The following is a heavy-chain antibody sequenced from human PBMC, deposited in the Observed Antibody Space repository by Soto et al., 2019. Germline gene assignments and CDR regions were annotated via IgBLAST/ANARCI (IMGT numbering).Heavy chain of an antibody. CDR1: GYTFTSYG. CDR3: ARASSGIFGVPQYGMDG. Sequence: QVQLVQSGAEVKKPGASVKVSCKASGYTFTSYGISWVRQSPGQGLEWMGWISAYHGNTNYAQKLQGRGTITTDTSTSTAYMELRSLRSDDTAVYYCARASSGIFGVPQYGMDGWRQGTTVTVSS. CDR2: ISAYHGNT. D-gene: IGHD3-3*01. V-gene: IGHV1-18*01. J-gene: IGHJ6*02.